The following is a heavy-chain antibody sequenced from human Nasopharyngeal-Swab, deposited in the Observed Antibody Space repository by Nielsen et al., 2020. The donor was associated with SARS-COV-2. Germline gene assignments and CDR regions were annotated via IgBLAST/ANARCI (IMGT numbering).Heavy chain of an antibody. CDR2: ISAYNGNT. J-gene: IGHJ4*02. D-gene: IGHD3-22*01. Sequence: ASVKITCKASGYTFTSYGISWVRQAAGQGLVWMGWISAYNGNTNYAQKPQGRVTMTTDTSTSNAYMELMSLRSDDTAVYYCAREGYYYDSSDYYFDYWGQGTLVTVSS. V-gene: IGHV1-18*01. CDR3: AREGYYYDSSDYYFDY. CDR1: GYTFTSYG.